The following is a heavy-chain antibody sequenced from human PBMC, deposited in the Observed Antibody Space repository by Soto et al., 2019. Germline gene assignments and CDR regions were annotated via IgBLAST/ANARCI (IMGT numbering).Heavy chain of an antibody. CDR2: ISGSGGST. CDR3: ETAGGWIRRALDY. V-gene: IGHV3-23*01. D-gene: IGHD6-19*01. Sequence: PGGSLRLSCAASGFTFSSYAMSWVRQAPGKGLEWVSAISGSGGSTYYADSVKGRFTISRDNSKNTLYLQMNSLRAEDTAVYYCETAGGWIRRALDYWGQGYLVTVSS. CDR1: GFTFSSYA. J-gene: IGHJ4*02.